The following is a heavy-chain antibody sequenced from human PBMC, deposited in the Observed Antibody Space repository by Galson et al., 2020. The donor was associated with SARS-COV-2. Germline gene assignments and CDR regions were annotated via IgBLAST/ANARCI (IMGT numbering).Heavy chain of an antibody. Sequence: ETSETLSLTCTVSGGSISSGGYYWSWIRQHPGKDLEWIGYIYYSTNTYYNPSLKSRVTISVATSKNQFSLKLSSVTAADTAVYYCARDRMVRGVTGAWNYDGMDVWGQGTTVTVAS. V-gene: IGHV4-31*03. CDR3: ARDRMVRGVTGAWNYDGMDV. CDR1: GGSISSGGYY. D-gene: IGHD3-10*01. CDR2: IYYSTNT. J-gene: IGHJ6*02.